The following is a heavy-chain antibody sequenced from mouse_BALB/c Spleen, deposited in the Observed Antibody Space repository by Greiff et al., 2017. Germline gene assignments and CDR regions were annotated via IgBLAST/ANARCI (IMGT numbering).Heavy chain of an antibody. CDR2: IWGDGST. D-gene: IGHD2-14*01. CDR1: GFSLTGYG. V-gene: IGHV2-6-7*01. CDR3: AREWEYDGFAY. J-gene: IGHJ3*01. Sequence: VQRVESGPGLVAPSQSLSITCTVSGFSLTGYGVNWVRQPPGKGLEWLGMIWGDGSTDYNSALKSRLSISKDNSKSQVFLKMNSLQTDDTARYYCAREWEYDGFAYWGQGTLVTVSA.